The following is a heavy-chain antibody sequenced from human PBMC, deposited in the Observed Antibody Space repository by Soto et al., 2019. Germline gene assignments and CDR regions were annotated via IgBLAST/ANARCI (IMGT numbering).Heavy chain of an antibody. CDR2: ISYDGSNK. V-gene: IGHV3-30*18. D-gene: IGHD3-9*01. Sequence: QVQLVESGGGVVQPGRSLRLSCAASGFTFSSYGMHWVRQAPGKGLEWVAVISYDGSNKYYADSVKGRFTISRDNSKNSLYLQMNCLRAEDTAVYYCAKDDDDILTGYHFDYWGPGTLVTGSS. CDR3: AKDDDDILTGYHFDY. CDR1: GFTFSSYG. J-gene: IGHJ4*02.